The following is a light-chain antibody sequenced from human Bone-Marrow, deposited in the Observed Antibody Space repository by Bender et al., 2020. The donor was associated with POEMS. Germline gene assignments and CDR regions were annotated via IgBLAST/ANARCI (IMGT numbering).Light chain of an antibody. CDR1: GSDFGY. V-gene: IGLV2-14*03. Sequence: SALTQPASVSGFPGQSITISCTGTGSDFGYVSWYQQHPGKAPYVIIYDVSQRSSGVSNRFSGSKSGNTASLTISGLQAEDEADYYCSSYTTITYVFGTGTAVTVL. J-gene: IGLJ1*01. CDR3: SSYTTITYV. CDR2: DVS.